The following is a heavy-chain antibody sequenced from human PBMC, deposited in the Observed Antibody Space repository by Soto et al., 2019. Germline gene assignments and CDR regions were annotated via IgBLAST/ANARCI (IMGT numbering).Heavy chain of an antibody. D-gene: IGHD5-18*01. V-gene: IGHV1-69*01. J-gene: IGHJ4*02. Sequence: SVKFACKASGCSFSSYAISWVRQAPGQGLEWMGGIIPIFGTANYAQKFQGRVTITADEATSTAYMELSSLRSEYTAGYYCARDVGYSYGSRALFYFWGQGPLVTVSS. CDR3: ARDVGYSYGSRALFYF. CDR1: GCSFSSYA. CDR2: IIPIFGTA.